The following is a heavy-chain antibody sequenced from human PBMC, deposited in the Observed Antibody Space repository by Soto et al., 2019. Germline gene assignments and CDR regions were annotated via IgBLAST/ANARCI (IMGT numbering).Heavy chain of an antibody. J-gene: IGHJ4*02. CDR3: ASQLESTTYFDY. Sequence: LKLQESGPGLVKPSETLSLTCTVSGVSISNSDYFWAWMRQPPGKGLEWVGTIAHTGSPRYNPSLKSRVTISVDTSKNQFSLRLPSVTAADAAVFYCASQLESTTYFDYWGRGTLVTVSS. V-gene: IGHV4-39*01. CDR2: IAHTGSP. D-gene: IGHD1-1*01. CDR1: GVSISNSDYF.